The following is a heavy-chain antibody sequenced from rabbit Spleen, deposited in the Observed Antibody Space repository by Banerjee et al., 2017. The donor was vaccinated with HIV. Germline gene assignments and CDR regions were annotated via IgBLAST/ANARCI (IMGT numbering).Heavy chain of an antibody. CDR3: ARDLAGVIGWNFSL. CDR1: GFSFSSSDY. D-gene: IGHD4-1*01. Sequence: QSLEESGGGLVQPEGSLTLTCKASGFSFSSSDYICWVRQAPGKGLEWISCIAGSSSGFTYSATWATGRFTISKTSSTTVTLQMTSLTVADTATYLCARDLAGVIGWNFSLWGPGTLVTVS. J-gene: IGHJ4*01. CDR2: IAGSSSGFT. V-gene: IGHV1S40*01.